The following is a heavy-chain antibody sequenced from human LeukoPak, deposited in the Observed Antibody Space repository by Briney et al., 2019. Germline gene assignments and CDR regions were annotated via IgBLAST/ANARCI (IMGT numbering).Heavy chain of an antibody. CDR2: INTDGITT. Sequence: PGGSLRLSCAASGFLFSNYWMHWVRQAPGEGLVWVSRINTDGITTSYADSVKGRFTISRDNAKNTMYLEMNSLRAEDTAVYYCTRALKPFGTPPLNIPMAFWGQGTLVTVSS. CDR1: GFLFSNYW. V-gene: IGHV3-74*01. J-gene: IGHJ4*02. CDR3: TRALKPFGTPPLNIPMAF. D-gene: IGHD1-14*01.